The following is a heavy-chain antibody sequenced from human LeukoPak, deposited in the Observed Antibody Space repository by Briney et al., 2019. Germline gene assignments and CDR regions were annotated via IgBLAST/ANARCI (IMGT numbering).Heavy chain of an antibody. CDR2: IYYSGST. CDR3: ARVPYYYDSSGYYEYYFDY. V-gene: IGHV4-59*01. J-gene: IGHJ4*02. D-gene: IGHD3-22*01. CDR1: GGSISSYY. Sequence: SETLSLTCAVSGGSISSYYWSWIRQPPGKGLEWIGHIYYSGSTNYNPSLKSRVTISVDTSKNQFSPKLSSVTAADTAVYYCARVPYYYDSSGYYEYYFDYWGKGTLVTVSS.